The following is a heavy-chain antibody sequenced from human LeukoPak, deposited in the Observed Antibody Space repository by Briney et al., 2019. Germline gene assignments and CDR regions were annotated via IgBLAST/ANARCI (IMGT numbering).Heavy chain of an antibody. J-gene: IGHJ3*02. CDR1: GYTLTGYY. CDR3: ATDSSGWRTDAFDI. V-gene: IGHV1-2*02. Sequence: GASVKVSCKASGYTLTGYYMHWVRQAPGQGPEWMGWINPNSGGTNYAQKFQGRVTMTRDTSISTAYMELSRLRSDDTAVYYCATDSSGWRTDAFDIWGQGTMVTVSS. D-gene: IGHD6-19*01. CDR2: INPNSGGT.